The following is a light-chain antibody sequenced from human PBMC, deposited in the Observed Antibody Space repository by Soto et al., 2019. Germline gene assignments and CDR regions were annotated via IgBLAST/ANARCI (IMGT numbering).Light chain of an antibody. CDR3: SSYTSSSTWV. Sequence: QSALTQPASVSGSPGQSITISCTGTSSDVGGYNYVSWYQQHPGKAPKLMIYDVSNRPSGVSNRFSGSKSGNTASLTISGLQAEDEADYYCSSYTSSSTWVFGTGTXVTVL. V-gene: IGLV2-14*01. CDR1: SSDVGGYNY. CDR2: DVS. J-gene: IGLJ1*01.